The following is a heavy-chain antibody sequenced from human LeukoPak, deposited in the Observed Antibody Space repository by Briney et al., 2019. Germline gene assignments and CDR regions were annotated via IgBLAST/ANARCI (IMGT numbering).Heavy chain of an antibody. CDR3: ARTPAWDYYFDY. D-gene: IGHD1-26*01. CDR1: GGSISSYY. V-gene: IGHV4-4*07. CDR2: MYASGST. J-gene: IGHJ4*02. Sequence: SETLSLTCTVSGGSISSYYWNWIRQPAGQGLEWIGRMYASGSTDYNPSLKSRVTMSVDTSKNQFSLKLNFVTAADTAVYYCARTPAWDYYFDYWGQGTQVTVSP.